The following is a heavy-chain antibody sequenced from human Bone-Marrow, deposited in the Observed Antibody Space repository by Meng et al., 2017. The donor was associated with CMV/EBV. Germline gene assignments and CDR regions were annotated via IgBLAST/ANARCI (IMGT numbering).Heavy chain of an antibody. Sequence: ASVKVSCKVSGYTLTELSMHWVRQAPGKGLEWMGGFDPEDGETIYAQKFQGRVTTTEDTSTDTAYMELSSLRSEDTAVYYCATGPRGSSSWFGWFDPWGQGTLVTVSS. CDR1: GYTLTELS. D-gene: IGHD6-13*01. CDR2: FDPEDGET. CDR3: ATGPRGSSSWFGWFDP. J-gene: IGHJ5*02. V-gene: IGHV1-24*01.